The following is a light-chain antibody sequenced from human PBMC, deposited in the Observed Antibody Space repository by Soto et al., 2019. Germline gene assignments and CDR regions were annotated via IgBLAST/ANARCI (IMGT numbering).Light chain of an antibody. CDR1: QTVRTNY. CDR3: QQYSDSPLT. Sequence: EIVLTQSPGTLSLSPGERATLSCRASQTVRTNYLAWFQHKPGQAPRLLIYGASSRATGIPDRFSGSGSGLYFTLTINRLEPEDFSVYFCQQYSDSPLTFGGGTKVEIK. V-gene: IGKV3-20*01. CDR2: GAS. J-gene: IGKJ4*01.